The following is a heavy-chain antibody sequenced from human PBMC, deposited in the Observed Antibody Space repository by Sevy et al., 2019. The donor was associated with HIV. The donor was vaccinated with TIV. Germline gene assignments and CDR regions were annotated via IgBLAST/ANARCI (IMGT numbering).Heavy chain of an antibody. D-gene: IGHD5-12*01. CDR3: ARGFSGDDLFPSGFDY. V-gene: IGHV1-2*02. CDR1: GYTFTGYY. CDR2: INTLSGGT. J-gene: IGHJ4*02. Sequence: ASVKVSCKASGYTFTGYYMHWVRQTPGQGLEWVGWINTLSGGTNYAQKFQGRATMTRDTSISTAYMEVTRLRSDDTAVFYCARGFSGDDLFPSGFDYWGQGTLVTVSS.